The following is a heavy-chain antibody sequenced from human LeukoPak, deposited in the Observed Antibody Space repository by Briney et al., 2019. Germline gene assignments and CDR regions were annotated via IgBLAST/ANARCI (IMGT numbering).Heavy chain of an antibody. V-gene: IGHV1-2*02. J-gene: IGHJ3*02. D-gene: IGHD2-21*01. CDR3: ARVRPQFHSAFDI. CDR1: GYTFTCYY. Sequence: ASVTVSCKASGYTFTCYYIHWVRQAPRQGLEWMGWINPKSGSTNYAEKFQGRVTMTRDTSINTAHMELSTLRSDDTAVYYCARVRPQFHSAFDIWGQGTLVTVSP. CDR2: INPKSGST.